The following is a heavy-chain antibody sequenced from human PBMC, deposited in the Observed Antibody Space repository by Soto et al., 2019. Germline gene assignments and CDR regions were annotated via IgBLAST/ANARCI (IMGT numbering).Heavy chain of an antibody. D-gene: IGHD3-22*01. Sequence: KPSETLSLTCTVSGGSISGYYWNWIRQPPGKGLEWIGYVYYSRSTNYNPSLKSRVSISIDTSKNQFSLKLSSVTAADTAVYYCAGLTYTNYDSGGRYNWFDPWGQGTLVTVSS. CDR1: GGSISGYY. J-gene: IGHJ5*02. CDR3: AGLTYTNYDSGGRYNWFDP. V-gene: IGHV4-59*01. CDR2: VYYSRST.